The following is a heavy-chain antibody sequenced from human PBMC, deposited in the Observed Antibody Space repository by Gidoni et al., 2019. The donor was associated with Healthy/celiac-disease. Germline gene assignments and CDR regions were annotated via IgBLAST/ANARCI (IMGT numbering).Heavy chain of an antibody. CDR3: AKDLIPYSGYGYFDY. CDR1: GLPFTSYA. CDR2: SSGSGGST. D-gene: IGHD5-12*01. V-gene: IGHV3-23*01. J-gene: IGHJ4*02. Sequence: EVQLLESGGGLVQLGGSLRLFCAPSGLPFTSYAMSWVRQAPGTGLEWVSASSGSGGSTYYADSVKGRFTISRDNSKNTLYLQMNRLRAEDTAVYYCAKDLIPYSGYGYFDYWGQGTLFTVSS.